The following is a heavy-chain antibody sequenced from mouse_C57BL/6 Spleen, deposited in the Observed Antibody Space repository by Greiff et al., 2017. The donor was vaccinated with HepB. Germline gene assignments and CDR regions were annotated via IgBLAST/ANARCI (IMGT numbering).Heavy chain of an antibody. CDR2: IDPETGGT. Sequence: QVQLQQSGAELVRPGASVTLSCKASGYTFTDYEMHWVKQTPVHGLEWIGAIDPETGGTAYNQKFKGKAILTADKSSSTAYMELRSLTSEDSAVYYCTRGEGSYAMDYWGQGTSVTVSS. CDR3: TRGEGSYAMDY. CDR1: GYTFTDYE. J-gene: IGHJ4*01. D-gene: IGHD1-1*01. V-gene: IGHV1-15*01.